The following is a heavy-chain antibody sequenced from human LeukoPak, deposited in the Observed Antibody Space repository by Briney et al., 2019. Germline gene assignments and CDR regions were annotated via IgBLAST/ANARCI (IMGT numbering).Heavy chain of an antibody. Sequence: SQTLSLTCAISGDSVSSNSAAWNWIRQSPSRGLEWLGRTYYRSKWYNDYAVSVKSRITINPDTSKNQFSLQLSSVTPEDTAVYYCARCQGSSDYLFGPFGYWGQGTLVPVSS. CDR2: TYYRSKWYN. V-gene: IGHV6-1*01. CDR3: ARCQGSSDYLFGPFGY. J-gene: IGHJ4*02. CDR1: GDSVSSNSAA. D-gene: IGHD3-22*01.